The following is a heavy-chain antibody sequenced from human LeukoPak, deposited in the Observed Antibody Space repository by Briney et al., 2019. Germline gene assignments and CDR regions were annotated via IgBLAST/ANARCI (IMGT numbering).Heavy chain of an antibody. Sequence: GGSLRLSCAASGFTFSNYGMYWVRQAPGKGLEWVAVIGHDGSHKYYADSVKGRFTISGDNSNNTLFLQLSSLRVEDTAIFYCAKASSASPSCLNFWGQGALVTVSS. J-gene: IGHJ4*02. V-gene: IGHV3-33*06. CDR1: GFTFSNYG. CDR2: IGHDGSHK. CDR3: AKASSASPSCLNF. D-gene: IGHD2-2*01.